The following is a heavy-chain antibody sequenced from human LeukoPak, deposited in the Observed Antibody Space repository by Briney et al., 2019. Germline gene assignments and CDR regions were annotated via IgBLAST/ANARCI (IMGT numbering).Heavy chain of an antibody. Sequence: SETLSLTCTVSGGSISGYQWSWIRQPPGKGLEWIGKIYYTGGINYNPSLKSRVTMSVDTSKNQFYLKLSSVAAADTAIYYCARQLGHWFDPWGQGALVTVSS. J-gene: IGHJ5*02. CDR1: GGSISGYQ. D-gene: IGHD3-16*01. CDR3: ARQLGHWFDP. CDR2: IYYTGGI. V-gene: IGHV4-59*01.